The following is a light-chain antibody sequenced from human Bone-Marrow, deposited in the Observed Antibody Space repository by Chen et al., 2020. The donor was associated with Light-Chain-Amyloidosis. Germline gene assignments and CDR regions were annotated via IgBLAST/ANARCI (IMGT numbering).Light chain of an antibody. CDR1: NIGSTS. J-gene: IGLJ3*02. V-gene: IGLV3-21*02. Sequence: SYVLTQPSSVSVAPGQTATIACGGNNIGSTSVHWYQQTPGQAPLLVVYDDSDRPSGIPERLSGSNSGNTATLTISRVDAGDEADYYCQVWGRSSDRPVFGGGTKLTVL. CDR2: DDS. CDR3: QVWGRSSDRPV.